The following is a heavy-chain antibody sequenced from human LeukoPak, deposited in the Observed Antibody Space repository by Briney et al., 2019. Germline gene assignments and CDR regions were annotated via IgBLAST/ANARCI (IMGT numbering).Heavy chain of an antibody. CDR2: ISSSSSYI. V-gene: IGHV3-21*01. CDR3: AREKPALTYYYDSSGYYYFDY. J-gene: IGHJ4*02. D-gene: IGHD3-22*01. CDR1: GFTFISYS. Sequence: GGSLRLSCAASGFTFISYSMNWVRQAPGKGLEWVSSISSSSSYIYYADSVKGRFTISIDNAKNSLYLQMNSLRAEDTAVYYCAREKPALTYYYDSSGYYYFDYWGQGTLVTVSS.